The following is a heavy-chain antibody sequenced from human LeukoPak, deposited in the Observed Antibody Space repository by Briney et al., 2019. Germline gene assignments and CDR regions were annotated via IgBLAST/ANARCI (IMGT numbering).Heavy chain of an antibody. D-gene: IGHD2-21*02. CDR3: ASGSVVTALDQ. J-gene: IGHJ4*02. V-gene: IGHV4-59*07. Sequence: PSDTLSLTCAVSVGSITTYYWTWIRQPPGQALEWIGYIYYTGNTKYNPSLESRVTMSIDTSKNEFSLKIYSVNAADTAVYFCASGSVVTALDQWGQGTLVTASS. CDR2: IYYTGNT. CDR1: VGSITTYY.